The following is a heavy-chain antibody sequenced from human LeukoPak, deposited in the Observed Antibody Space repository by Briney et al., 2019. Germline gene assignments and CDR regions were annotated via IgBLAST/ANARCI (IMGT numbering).Heavy chain of an antibody. CDR3: ARLGGNWNSPGRDY. CDR1: GGSINGYS. CDR2: ISYTGTT. J-gene: IGHJ4*02. D-gene: IGHD3-10*01. Sequence: SETLSLTCTVSGGSINGYSWTWIRQPPGMRLEWVGHISYTGTTNYNPSLTTRVAISVDTSKNQFSLKLTSVTAADTGMYFCARLGGNWNSPGRDYWGQGTLVTVSS. V-gene: IGHV4-59*08.